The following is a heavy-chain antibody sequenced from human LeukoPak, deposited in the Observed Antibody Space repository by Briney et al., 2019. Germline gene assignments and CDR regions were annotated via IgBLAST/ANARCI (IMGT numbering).Heavy chain of an antibody. Sequence: PGGSLRLSCAASGFTFSSYDMHWVRQATGKGLEWVSAIGTAGDTYYPGSVKGRFTISRENAKNSFYLQMNSLRAGDTAVYYCARSYRKDDDFDIWGQGTMVTVSS. CDR2: IGTAGDT. CDR3: ARSYRKDDDFDI. D-gene: IGHD3-16*02. CDR1: GFTFSSYD. V-gene: IGHV3-13*01. J-gene: IGHJ3*02.